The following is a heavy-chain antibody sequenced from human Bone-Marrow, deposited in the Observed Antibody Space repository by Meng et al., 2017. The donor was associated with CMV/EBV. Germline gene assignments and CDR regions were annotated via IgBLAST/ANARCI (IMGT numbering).Heavy chain of an antibody. J-gene: IGHJ6*02. CDR1: GYTFTGFF. CDR3: ASPRSVRATLVGFHYYYGMDV. D-gene: IGHD1-26*01. CDR2: INFNGADT. Sequence: ASVKVSCKVSGYTFTGFFLHWVRQAPGQGLEWMGWINFNGADTDYAQKFQGRVTMTRDTSISTAYMELSSLRSDDTAVYFCASPRSVRATLVGFHYYYGMDVWGQGTTVT. V-gene: IGHV1-2*02.